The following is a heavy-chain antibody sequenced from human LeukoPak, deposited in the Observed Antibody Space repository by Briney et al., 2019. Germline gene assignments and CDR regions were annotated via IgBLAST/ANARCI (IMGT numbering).Heavy chain of an antibody. Sequence: PSETLSLTRAVYGGSFSGYYWSWIRQPPGKGLEWIGYMSYSGSTNYNPSLKSRVTISVDTSKNQFSLKLSSVTAADTAVYYCARVFRTAAGSYFYYYGMDVWGQGTTVTVSS. V-gene: IGHV4-59*01. D-gene: IGHD6-13*01. CDR2: MSYSGST. CDR3: ARVFRTAAGSYFYYYGMDV. CDR1: GGSFSGYY. J-gene: IGHJ6*02.